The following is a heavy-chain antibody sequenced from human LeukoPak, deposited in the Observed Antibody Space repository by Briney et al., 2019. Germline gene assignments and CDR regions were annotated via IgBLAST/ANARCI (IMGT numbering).Heavy chain of an antibody. Sequence: PGRSLRLSCAASGFTFDDYAMHWVRQAPGKGLEWVSGISWNSGSIGYADSVEGRFTISRDNAKNSLYLQMNSLRAEDTALYYCAKDSSSGYPNWFDPWGQGTLVTVSS. CDR2: ISWNSGSI. J-gene: IGHJ5*02. CDR1: GFTFDDYA. CDR3: AKDSSSGYPNWFDP. V-gene: IGHV3-9*01. D-gene: IGHD3-22*01.